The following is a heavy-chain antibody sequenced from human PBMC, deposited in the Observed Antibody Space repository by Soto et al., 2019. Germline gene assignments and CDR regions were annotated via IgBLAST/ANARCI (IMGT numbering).Heavy chain of an antibody. CDR1: GDSISSSSHY. J-gene: IGHJ5*02. V-gene: IGHV4-39*01. D-gene: IGHD3-10*02. CDR2: IYYTGKT. CDR3: ARQGKYPAYVGGFDP. Sequence: QLQLQESGPGLVKPSETLSLTCIVSGDSISSSSHYWAWIRQSPGKGLEWIGSIYYTGKTYYRPSVESRVTLSVDTSKNQFSLSLRSVTAAETAVYYCARQGKYPAYVGGFDPWGQGILVTVSS.